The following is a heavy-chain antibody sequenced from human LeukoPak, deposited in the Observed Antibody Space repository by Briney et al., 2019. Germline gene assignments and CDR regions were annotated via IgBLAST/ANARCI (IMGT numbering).Heavy chain of an antibody. D-gene: IGHD3-22*01. CDR3: AREWSSGYRFDP. V-gene: IGHV4-59*01. J-gene: IGHJ5*02. CDR1: GGSLSSYY. Sequence: SETLSLTCTVSGGSLSSYYWSWIRQPPGKGLEWIGYIYYSGSTDYNPSLKSRVTISVDTSKNQFSLKLSSVTAADTAVYYCAREWSSGYRFDPWGQGTLVTVSS. CDR2: IYYSGST.